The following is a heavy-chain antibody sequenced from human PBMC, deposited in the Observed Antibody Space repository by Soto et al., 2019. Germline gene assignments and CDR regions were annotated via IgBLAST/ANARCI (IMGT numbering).Heavy chain of an antibody. Sequence: GSLRLSCAASGFTFSRYSMNWVRQAPGKGLEWVSHISGNSSTIYYTDSVKGRFTVSRDNAKNSLYLQMNSLRDEDTAVYFCAKTSLRVYYYGMDVWGQGTTVTVSS. CDR1: GFTFSRYS. J-gene: IGHJ6*02. CDR3: AKTSLRVYYYGMDV. V-gene: IGHV3-48*02. CDR2: ISGNSSTI.